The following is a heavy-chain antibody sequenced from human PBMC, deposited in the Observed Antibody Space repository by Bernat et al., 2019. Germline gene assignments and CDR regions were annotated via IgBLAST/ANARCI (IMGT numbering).Heavy chain of an antibody. V-gene: IGHV3-23*01. CDR3: AKRYSTSWYVEQ. CDR1: GFTFSGYA. D-gene: IGHD6-13*01. J-gene: IGHJ1*01. Sequence: EVQLSESGGGLVQPGGSLRLSCAASGFTFSGYAMSWARQAPGKGLEWVAGITESGGNTYYADSVKGRFTISRDNSKNTLYLQINSLRAEDTAVYYCAKRYSTSWYVEQWGQGTLVTVSS. CDR2: ITESGGNT.